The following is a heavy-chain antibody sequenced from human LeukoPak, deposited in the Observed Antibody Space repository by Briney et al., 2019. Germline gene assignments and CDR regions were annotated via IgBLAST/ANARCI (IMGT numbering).Heavy chain of an antibody. CDR1: GGSISSGDYY. CDR3: AKSRALGSSSWYLGY. CDR2: IYYSGST. J-gene: IGHJ4*02. Sequence: SETLSLTCTVSGGSISSGDYYWSWIRQPPGKGLERIGYIYYSGSTYYNPSLKSRVTISVDTSKNQFSLKLSSVTAADTAVYYCAKSRALGSSSWYLGYWGQGTLVTVSS. D-gene: IGHD6-13*01. V-gene: IGHV4-30-4*08.